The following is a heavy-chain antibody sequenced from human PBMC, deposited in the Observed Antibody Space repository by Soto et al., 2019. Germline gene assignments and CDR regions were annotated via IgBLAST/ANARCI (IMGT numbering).Heavy chain of an antibody. Sequence: QVQLVQSGAEVKKPGASVKVSCKASGYTFTSYAMHWVRQAPGQRLEWMGWINAGNGNTKYSQKFQGRVTITRDTSASTADVERSSLRSEDTAVYYCARARRAVAGKSYFAYWGQVTLVTVSS. D-gene: IGHD6-19*01. CDR1: GYTFTSYA. V-gene: IGHV1-3*01. CDR3: ARARRAVAGKSYFAY. J-gene: IGHJ4*02. CDR2: INAGNGNT.